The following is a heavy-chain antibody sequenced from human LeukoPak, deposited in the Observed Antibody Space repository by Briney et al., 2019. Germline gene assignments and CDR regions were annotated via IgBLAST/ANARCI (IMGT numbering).Heavy chain of an antibody. D-gene: IGHD3-10*01. V-gene: IGHV1-58*02. J-gene: IGHJ3*02. CDR1: GFTFTSSA. Sequence: SVKVSCKASGFTFTSSAMQWVRQARGQRLEWIGWIVVGSGNTNYAQKFQERVTITRDMSTSTAYMELSSLRAEDTAVYYCAKTPGFGGDDAFDIWGQGTMVTVSS. CDR3: AKTPGFGGDDAFDI. CDR2: IVVGSGNT.